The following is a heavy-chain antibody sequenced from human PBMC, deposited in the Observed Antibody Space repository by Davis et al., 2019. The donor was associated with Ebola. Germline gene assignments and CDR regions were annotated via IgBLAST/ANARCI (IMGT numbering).Heavy chain of an antibody. CDR1: GFTFGDYA. CDR3: TRDLWARGGYDSGVTDY. Sequence: GESLKISCTTSGFTFGDYAMSWARQAPGKGLEWVGFIRSKGYGGTTEYAASVKGRFTISRDDSKSIAYLQMNSLKTEDTAVYYCTRDLWARGGYDSGVTDYWGQGTLVTVSS. D-gene: IGHD5-12*01. V-gene: IGHV3-49*04. J-gene: IGHJ4*02. CDR2: IRSKGYGGTT.